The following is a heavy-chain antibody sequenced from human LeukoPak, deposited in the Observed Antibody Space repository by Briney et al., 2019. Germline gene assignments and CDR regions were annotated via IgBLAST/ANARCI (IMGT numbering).Heavy chain of an antibody. CDR1: GGSISSYY. J-gene: IGHJ4*02. CDR3: ARDFYSSSWWRY. CDR2: IYHSGST. V-gene: IGHV4-59*12. D-gene: IGHD6-13*01. Sequence: SETLSLTCTVSGGSISSYYWSWIRQPPGKGLEWIGYIYHSGSTYYNPSLKSRVTISVDTSKNQFSLKLSSVTAADTAVYYCARDFYSSSWWRYWGQGTLVTVSS.